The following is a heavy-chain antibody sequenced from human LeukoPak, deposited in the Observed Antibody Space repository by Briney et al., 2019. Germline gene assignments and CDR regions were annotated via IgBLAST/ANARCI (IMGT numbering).Heavy chain of an antibody. CDR3: ARETYYYDSSLAY. V-gene: IGHV3-48*04. CDR2: ISSGGSTI. Sequence: GGSLRLSCAASGFTFSSYAMHWIRQAPGKGLEWVSYISSGGSTIYYADSVKGRFTISRDNAKNSLYLQMNSLRAEDTAVYYCARETYYYDSSLAYWGQGTLVTVSS. CDR1: GFTFSSYA. D-gene: IGHD3-22*01. J-gene: IGHJ4*02.